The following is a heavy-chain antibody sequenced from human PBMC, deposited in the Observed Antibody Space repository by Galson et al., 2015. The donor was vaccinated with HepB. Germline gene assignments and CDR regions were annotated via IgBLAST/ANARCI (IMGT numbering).Heavy chain of an antibody. V-gene: IGHV3-53*01. Sequence: SLRLSCAASGFTVSSNYMSWVRQAPGKGLEWVSVIYSGGSTYYADSVKGRFTISRDNSKNTLYLQMNSLRAEDTAVYYCASLYYYYGMDVWGQGTTVTVSS. J-gene: IGHJ6*02. CDR2: IYSGGST. CDR1: GFTVSSNY. CDR3: ASLYYYYGMDV.